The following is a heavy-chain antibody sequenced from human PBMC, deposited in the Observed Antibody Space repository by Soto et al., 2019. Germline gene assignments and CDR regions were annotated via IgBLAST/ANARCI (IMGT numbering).Heavy chain of an antibody. J-gene: IGHJ4*02. CDR3: TTGERIVLMVYAIQPFDY. D-gene: IGHD2-8*01. CDR2: IKSKTDGGTT. CDR1: GFTFSNAW. Sequence: PGGSLRLSCAASGFTFSNAWMSWVRQAPGKGLEWVGRIKSKTDGGTTDYAAPVKGRFTISRDDSKNTLYLQMNSLKTEDTAVYYCTTGERIVLMVYAIQPFDYWGQGTLVTVSS. V-gene: IGHV3-15*01.